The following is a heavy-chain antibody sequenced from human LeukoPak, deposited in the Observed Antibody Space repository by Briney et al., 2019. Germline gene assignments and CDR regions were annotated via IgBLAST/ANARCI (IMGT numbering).Heavy chain of an antibody. D-gene: IGHD5-12*01. Sequence: GGSLRLSCAASGFTFSSYAMNWVRQAPGKGLEWVSGISASGGSTYYADSVKGRFTISRDNSKNTLFLQMDSLRAEDTAVYYCARERVTTTAFDIWGQGTMVTDSS. V-gene: IGHV3-23*01. CDR3: ARERVTTTAFDI. CDR1: GFTFSSYA. CDR2: ISASGGST. J-gene: IGHJ3*02.